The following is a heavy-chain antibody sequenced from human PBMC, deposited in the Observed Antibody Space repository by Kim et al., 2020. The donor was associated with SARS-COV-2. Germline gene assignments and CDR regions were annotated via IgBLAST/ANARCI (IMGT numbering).Heavy chain of an antibody. CDR3: ARVPVGASSWYYFDS. D-gene: IGHD6-13*01. J-gene: IGHJ4*02. V-gene: IGHV3-11*05. Sequence: ADSLKGRFTNSRENAENSLYLEMNSLSADDTAVYYCARVPVGASSWYYFDSWGQGTLVTVSS.